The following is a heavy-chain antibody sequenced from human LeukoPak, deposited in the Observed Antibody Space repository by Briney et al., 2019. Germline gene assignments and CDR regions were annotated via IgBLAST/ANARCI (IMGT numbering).Heavy chain of an antibody. CDR3: ARGVAGYGPYDY. CDR1: GGSISSSSYY. D-gene: IGHD5-12*01. CDR2: MYYSGST. Sequence: SETLSLTCSVSGGSISSSSYYCGWIRQPPGKGLEWVGYMYYSGSTNYNPSLKSRVTISLDTPKNQFSLRLNSVTAADTAVYYCARGVAGYGPYDYWGQGTLVTVSS. J-gene: IGHJ4*02. V-gene: IGHV4-61*05.